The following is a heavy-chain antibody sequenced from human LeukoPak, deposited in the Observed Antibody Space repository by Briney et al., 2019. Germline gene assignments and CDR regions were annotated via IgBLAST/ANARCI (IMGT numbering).Heavy chain of an antibody. D-gene: IGHD3-16*01. J-gene: IGHJ3*02. CDR3: ARDVEGGTFDI. CDR2: IDQSGGRK. CDR1: GFTFSRFW. V-gene: IGHV3-7*05. Sequence: GGSLRLSCAASGFTFSRFWMNWVRQAPGRGLEWVANIDQSGGRKNYVDSVKGRFTISRDKAKNALFLEMSSLRADDTALYFCARDVEGGTFDIWVQGTTVTVSS.